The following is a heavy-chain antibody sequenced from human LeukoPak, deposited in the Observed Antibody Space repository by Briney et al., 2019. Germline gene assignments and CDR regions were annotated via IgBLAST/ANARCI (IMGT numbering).Heavy chain of an antibody. V-gene: IGHV3-66*01. CDR2: IYSGGST. J-gene: IGHJ4*02. CDR1: GFTFSSYS. CDR3: ARDERYDSSGYPFDC. Sequence: GGSLRLSCSASGFTFSSYSMNWVRQAPGKGLEWVSVIYSGGSTYYADSVKGRFTISRDNSKNTLYLQMNSLRAEDTAVYYCARDERYDSSGYPFDCWGLGTLVTVSS. D-gene: IGHD3-22*01.